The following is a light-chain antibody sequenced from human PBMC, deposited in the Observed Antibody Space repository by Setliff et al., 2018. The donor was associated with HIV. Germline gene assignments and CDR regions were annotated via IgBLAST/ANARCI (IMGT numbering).Light chain of an antibody. CDR2: DVS. J-gene: IGLJ1*01. CDR1: SSDVGCYNY. Sequence: QSVLTQPASVSGSPGQSITISCTGTSSDVGCYNYVSWYQQHPGKAPKLMIYDVSERPSGVPDRFSGSKSANTASLTISGLQAEDEADYYCCSYAGSYTFYVFGTGTKVTVL. V-gene: IGLV2-11*01. CDR3: CSYAGSYTFYV.